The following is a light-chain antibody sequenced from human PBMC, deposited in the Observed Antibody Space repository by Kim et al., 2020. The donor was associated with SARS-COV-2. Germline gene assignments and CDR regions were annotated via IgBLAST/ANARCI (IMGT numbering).Light chain of an antibody. J-gene: IGLJ3*02. CDR1: SRDVDDYKY. V-gene: IGLV2-14*04. Sequence: SVTISSAGSSRDVDDYKYVSWYQRHPGKAPKLIISAVSDRPSGISNRFSGSKSGNTASLTISRLQAENEADYYCSSYTRSGTLYVVFGGGTQLTVL. CDR3: SSYTRSGTLYVV. CDR2: AVS.